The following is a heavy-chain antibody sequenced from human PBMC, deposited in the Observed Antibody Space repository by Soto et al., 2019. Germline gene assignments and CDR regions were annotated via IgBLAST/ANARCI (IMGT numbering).Heavy chain of an antibody. CDR1: GGSVSSSG. CDR2: IIPIFVRS. Sequence: SVKVSCKASGGSVSSSGISWVRQAPGQGLEWVGGIIPIFVRSHYAQKFQGRVTITADESKNTASTEPSSLTSEDTAVHYGERTLDEHAYPGYSTVGVYFDYWSRRTLATVSS. J-gene: IGHJ4*02. D-gene: IGHD3-9*01. V-gene: IGHV1-69*13. CDR3: ERTLDEHAYPGYSTVGVYFDY.